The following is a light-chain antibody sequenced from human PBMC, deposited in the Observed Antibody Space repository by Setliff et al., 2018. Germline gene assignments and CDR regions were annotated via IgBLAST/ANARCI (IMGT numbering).Light chain of an antibody. CDR1: SSNIGSNT. Sequence: QSVLTQPPSASGTPGQRVTISCSGSSSNIGSNTVNWYQQLPGTAPKLLIYRNNQRPSGVPDRFSGSKSGTSASLAISGLQSEDEADYYCAAWDDSLNGPGFGGGTK. V-gene: IGLV1-44*01. CDR2: RNN. CDR3: AAWDDSLNGPG. J-gene: IGLJ2*01.